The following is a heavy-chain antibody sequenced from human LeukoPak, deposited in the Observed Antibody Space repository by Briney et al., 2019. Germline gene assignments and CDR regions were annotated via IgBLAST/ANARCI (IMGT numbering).Heavy chain of an antibody. V-gene: IGHV4-59*01. D-gene: IGHD3-22*01. CDR1: GGSTSSYY. Sequence: PSETLSLTCTVSGGSTSSYYWSWIRQPPGKGLEWIGYIYYSGSTNYNPSLKSRVTISVDTSKNQFSLKLSSVTAADTAVYYCARLLWDSSGSRTLDYWGQGTLVTVSS. J-gene: IGHJ4*02. CDR2: IYYSGST. CDR3: ARLLWDSSGSRTLDY.